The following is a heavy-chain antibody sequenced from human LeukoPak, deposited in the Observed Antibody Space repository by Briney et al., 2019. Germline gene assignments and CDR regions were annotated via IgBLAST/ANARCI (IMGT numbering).Heavy chain of an antibody. CDR2: IWYDGSKT. Sequence: GGSLRLSCAASGFTFSGYGMNWVRQAPGKGLDCLASIWYDGSKTHYADSVKGRFTISRDNSENTLYLQMNDLRADDTAVYYCAKSNGDYKKGFDYWGQGTLVTVSS. J-gene: IGHJ4*02. CDR1: GFTFSGYG. CDR3: AKSNGDYKKGFDY. D-gene: IGHD2-21*02. V-gene: IGHV3-33*06.